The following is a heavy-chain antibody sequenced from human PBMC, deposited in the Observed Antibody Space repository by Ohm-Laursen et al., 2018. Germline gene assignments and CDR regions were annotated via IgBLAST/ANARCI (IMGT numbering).Heavy chain of an antibody. CDR1: GFTFSNYW. D-gene: IGHD1-26*01. J-gene: IGHJ3*02. CDR2: IKQDGSEK. CDR3: FSGPSWEI. V-gene: IGHV3-7*01. Sequence: GSLRLSCAASGFTFSNYWMSWVRQAPGKGLEWVANIKQDGSEKYYEDSVTGRFTISRDNAKNSLYLQMNSLRAEDTAVYYCFSGPSWEIWGQGTVVTVSS.